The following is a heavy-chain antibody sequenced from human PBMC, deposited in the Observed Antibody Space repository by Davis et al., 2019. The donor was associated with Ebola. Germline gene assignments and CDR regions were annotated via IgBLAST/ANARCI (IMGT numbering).Heavy chain of an antibody. V-gene: IGHV4-39*07. CDR3: ARRSATLLDY. D-gene: IGHD6-25*01. CDR1: GGSISSGSYY. Sequence: PGGSLRLSCTVSGGSISSGSYYWSWIRQPPGKGLEWIGEINHSGSTNYNPSLKSRVTISVDTSKNQFSLKLSSVTAADTAVYYCARRSATLLDYWGQGTLVTVSS. J-gene: IGHJ4*02. CDR2: INHSGST.